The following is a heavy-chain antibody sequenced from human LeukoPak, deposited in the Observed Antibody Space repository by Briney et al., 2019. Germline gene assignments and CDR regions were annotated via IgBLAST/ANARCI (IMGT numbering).Heavy chain of an antibody. Sequence: GGFLRLSCEASGFTFSNYAMSWVRQAPGKGLEWVSSIFGNGAGTHYADPVKGRFTISRDNSKSTLYLQMNGLGAEDTAVYYCAKDLISPRSVGSSEKVDYWGQGTLVIVSS. CDR3: AKDLISPRSVGSSEKVDY. D-gene: IGHD3-10*01. J-gene: IGHJ4*02. CDR2: IFGNGAGT. V-gene: IGHV3-23*01. CDR1: GFTFSNYA.